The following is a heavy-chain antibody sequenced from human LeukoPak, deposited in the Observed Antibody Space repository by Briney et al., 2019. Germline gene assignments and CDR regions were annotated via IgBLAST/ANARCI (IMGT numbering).Heavy chain of an antibody. D-gene: IGHD2-15*01. CDR2: IYPGDSDT. CDR1: GYSFTSYW. V-gene: IGHV5-51*01. J-gene: IGHJ3*02. Sequence: GESLKISCKGSGYSFTSYWIGWVRQMPGKGLEWMGIIYPGDSDTRYSPSFQGQVTISADKSISTAYLQWSSLKASDTAMYYCARLGADVVVVAVPTYDHAFDIWGQGTMVTVSS. CDR3: ARLGADVVVVAVPTYDHAFDI.